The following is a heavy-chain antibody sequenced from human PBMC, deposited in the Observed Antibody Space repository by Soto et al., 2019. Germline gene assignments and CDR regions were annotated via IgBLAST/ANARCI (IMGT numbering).Heavy chain of an antibody. J-gene: IGHJ2*01. CDR1: GFTFTSSA. D-gene: IGHD6-13*01. Sequence: SVKVSCKASGFTFTSSAMQWVRQARGQRLEWIGWIVVGSGNTNYAQKFQERVTVTRDMSTSTAYMELSSLRSEDTAVYYCAAASSSKWSYWYFDLWGRGTLVTVSS. CDR3: AAASSSKWSYWYFDL. V-gene: IGHV1-58*02. CDR2: IVVGSGNT.